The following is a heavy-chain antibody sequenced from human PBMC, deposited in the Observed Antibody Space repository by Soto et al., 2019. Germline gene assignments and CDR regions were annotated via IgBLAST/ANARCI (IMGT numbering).Heavy chain of an antibody. CDR2: INAANGDT. Sequence: ASVKVSFKAAGYTFTSYGIHWVRQAPGQRLELMGWINAANGDTKYSPKFQGRVTITRDTSASTAYMELSSLRSEDTAVYYCVRRHVSATAIDWFKPWGQGRLVTVSS. CDR3: VRRHVSATAIDWFKP. D-gene: IGHD2-21*02. J-gene: IGHJ5*02. CDR1: GYTFTSYG. V-gene: IGHV1-3*01.